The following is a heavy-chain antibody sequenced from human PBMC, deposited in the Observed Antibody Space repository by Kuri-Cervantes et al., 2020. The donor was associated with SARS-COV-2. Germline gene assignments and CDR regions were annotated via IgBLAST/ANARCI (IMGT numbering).Heavy chain of an antibody. J-gene: IGHJ6*03. CDR2: IIPIFGTA. CDR3: SRAGGGDAQYYYYYMDV. Sequence: SVKVSCKASGGTFSSYATSWVRQAPGQGLEWMGGIIPIFGTANYAQKFQGRVTITADESTSTAYMELSSLRSEDTAVYYCSRAGGGDAQYYYYYMDVWGKGTTVTVSS. CDR1: GGTFSSYA. D-gene: IGHD4-17*01. V-gene: IGHV1-69*13.